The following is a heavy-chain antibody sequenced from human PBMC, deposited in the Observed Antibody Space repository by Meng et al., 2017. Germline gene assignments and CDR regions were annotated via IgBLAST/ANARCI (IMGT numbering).Heavy chain of an antibody. V-gene: IGHV1-69*01. Sequence: QAQLVQCVAGVRQPGSSVQLSFNASGGSVSSYAFSWVRQPPGQVLEWMGGMIPIFGTANNAQKFQGRVTITADESTSTAYMEMSSLRSDDTAVYYCARVLRDGYNLGYWGQGTLVTVSS. CDR3: ARVLRDGYNLGY. CDR1: GGSVSSYA. CDR2: MIPIFGTA. D-gene: IGHD5-24*01. J-gene: IGHJ4*02.